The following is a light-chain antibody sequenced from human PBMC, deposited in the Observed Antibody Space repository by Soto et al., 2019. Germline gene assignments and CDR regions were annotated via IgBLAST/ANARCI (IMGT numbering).Light chain of an antibody. CDR1: QSISRY. CDR3: QQRSNWPST. Sequence: EIVLTQSPATLSLSPGDRATLSCRASQSISRYLAWYQQKPGQAPRLLISDASKRAAGIPARYSASGSGTDFTLTITSLEPEDFAVYYCQQRSNWPSTFGGGTKVEIK. J-gene: IGKJ4*01. CDR2: DAS. V-gene: IGKV3-11*01.